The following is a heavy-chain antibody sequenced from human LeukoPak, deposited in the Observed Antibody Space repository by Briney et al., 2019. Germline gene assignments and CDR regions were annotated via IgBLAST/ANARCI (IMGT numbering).Heavy chain of an antibody. CDR2: ISGSGGSK. V-gene: IGHV3-23*01. J-gene: IGHJ4*02. CDR1: GFTFSSYA. D-gene: IGHD6-19*01. CDR3: AKVPVAGTDYFDY. Sequence: GGSLRLSCSASGFTFSSYAISWVRQAPGKGLAGVSDISGSGGSKYYAYSVKGRFTISRENSKNTLYLQMNSLRAEDTAVYCCAKVPVAGTDYFDYWGQGTLVTVSS.